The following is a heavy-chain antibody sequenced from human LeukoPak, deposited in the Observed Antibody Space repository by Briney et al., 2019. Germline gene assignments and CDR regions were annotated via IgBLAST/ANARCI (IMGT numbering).Heavy chain of an antibody. J-gene: IGHJ4*02. CDR1: GFSFSEHA. V-gene: IGHV3-23*01. Sequence: GGSLRLSCAASGFSFSEHAMTWVRQTPTKGPEWVSSLTAGGDNTLYADFVKGRFTISRDNSKNTLYLQMNSLRAEDTATYFCGYYDSSGYYYGRLRYWGQGTPVTVSS. CDR2: LTAGGDNT. D-gene: IGHD3-22*01. CDR3: GYYDSSGYYYGRLRY.